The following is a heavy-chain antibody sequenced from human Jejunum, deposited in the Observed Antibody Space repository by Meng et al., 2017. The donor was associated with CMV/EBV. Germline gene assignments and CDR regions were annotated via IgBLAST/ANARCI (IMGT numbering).Heavy chain of an antibody. CDR2: IYTVGGT. J-gene: IGHJ4*02. CDR3: AKSQSLYSSGWYDY. V-gene: IGHV3-53*01. CDR1: RFSVGINF. D-gene: IGHD6-19*01. Sequence: SRFSVGINFLTWVRQAPGKGLECVSVIYTVGGTYYADSVRGRFTISRDHSKNTLFLQMDSLRAEDTAVYYCAKSQSLYSSGWYDYWGQGALVTVSS.